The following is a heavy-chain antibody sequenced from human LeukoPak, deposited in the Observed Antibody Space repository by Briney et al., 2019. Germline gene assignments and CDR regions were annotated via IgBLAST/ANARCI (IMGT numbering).Heavy chain of an antibody. D-gene: IGHD5-12*01. CDR3: ARAYSGFEAFDF. J-gene: IGHJ4*02. CDR1: GYTFIGYY. Sequence: ASVKVSCKASGYTFIGYYIHWVRQAPGQGLEGMGWINPNSGGTNYAQNFQGRVTMTRDTSISTAYMELSSLASDDTAVYSCARAYSGFEAFDFWGQGTLVTVSS. CDR2: INPNSGGT. V-gene: IGHV1-2*02.